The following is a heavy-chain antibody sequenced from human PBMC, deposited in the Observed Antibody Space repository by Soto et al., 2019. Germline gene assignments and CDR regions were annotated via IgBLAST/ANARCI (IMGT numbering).Heavy chain of an antibody. CDR2: IYYSGST. D-gene: IGHD3-22*01. Sequence: PSETLSLTCTVSGGSISSSSYYWGWIRQPPGKGLEWIGSIYYSGSTYYNPSLKSRVTISVDTSKNQFSLKLSSVTAADTAVYYCARHEFEYYDSSGYYGYYFDYWGQETLVTFPS. J-gene: IGHJ4*02. V-gene: IGHV4-39*01. CDR3: ARHEFEYYDSSGYYGYYFDY. CDR1: GGSISSSSYY.